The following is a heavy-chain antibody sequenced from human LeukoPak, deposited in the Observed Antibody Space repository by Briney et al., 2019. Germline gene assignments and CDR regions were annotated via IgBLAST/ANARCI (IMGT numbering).Heavy chain of an antibody. V-gene: IGHV1-69*13. J-gene: IGHJ5*02. CDR3: ARARQQLLNWFDP. CDR2: IIPIFGTA. Sequence: PAASVKVSCKASGGTFSSYAISWVRQAPGQGLEWMGGIIPIFGTANYAQKFQGRVTITADESTSTAYMELNSLRSEDTAVYYCARARQQLLNWFDPWGQGTLVTVSS. CDR1: GGTFSSYA. D-gene: IGHD6-13*01.